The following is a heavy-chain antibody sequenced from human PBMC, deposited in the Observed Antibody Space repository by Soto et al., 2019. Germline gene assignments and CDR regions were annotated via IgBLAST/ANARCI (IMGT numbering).Heavy chain of an antibody. Sequence: QVRLVESGGDLVKPGESLRLSCVASGFTFIDYYMNWVRQASGKGLEWVSYISSTGKNIYYSDSVKGRFIVSRDNAKNSLFLQMNSLTVDDTAIYYCGRSHGAGSYWGRGTRVTVSS. CDR1: GFTFIDYY. D-gene: IGHD4-17*01. CDR2: ISSTGKNI. V-gene: IGHV3-11*01. CDR3: GRSHGAGSY. J-gene: IGHJ4*02.